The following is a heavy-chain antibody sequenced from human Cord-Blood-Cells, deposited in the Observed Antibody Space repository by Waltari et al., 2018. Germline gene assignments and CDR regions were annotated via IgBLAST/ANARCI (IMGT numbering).Heavy chain of an antibody. CDR1: GGSFSSYA. CDR3: ARDDLSDAFDI. Sequence: QAQRVQSGAAVKKPGYSVKVSCKSAGGSFSSYAISWVRQAPGQGLEWMGRIIPILGIANYAQKCQGRVTITADKSTSTAYMELSSLRSEDTAVYYCARDDLSDAFDIWGQGTMVTVSS. V-gene: IGHV1-69*09. J-gene: IGHJ3*02. CDR2: IIPILGIA.